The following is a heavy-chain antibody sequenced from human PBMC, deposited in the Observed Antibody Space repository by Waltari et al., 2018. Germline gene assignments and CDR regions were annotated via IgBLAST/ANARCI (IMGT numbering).Heavy chain of an antibody. V-gene: IGHV3-30*01. CDR1: GFTFSSYA. Sequence: QVQLVESGGGVVQPGRSLRLSCAASGFTFSSYAMHWVRQAPGKGLEWVAVISYDGSNKYYADSVKGRFTISRDNSKNTLYLQMNSLRAEDTAVYYCARDLVVVPAAAPKYYYYYYGMDVWGQGTTVTVSS. J-gene: IGHJ6*02. CDR2: ISYDGSNK. CDR3: ARDLVVVPAAAPKYYYYYYGMDV. D-gene: IGHD2-2*01.